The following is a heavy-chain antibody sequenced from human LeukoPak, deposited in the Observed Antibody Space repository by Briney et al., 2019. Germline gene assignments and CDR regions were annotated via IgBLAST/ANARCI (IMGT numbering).Heavy chain of an antibody. CDR2: IYYSGST. V-gene: IGHV4-59*01. Sequence: SETLSLTCTVSGGSTSSYYWSWIRQPPGKGLEWIGYIYYSGSTNYNPSLKSRVTISVDTSKNQFSLKLSSVTAADTAVYYCARDLGKGGYWGQGTLVTVSS. D-gene: IGHD3-16*01. CDR1: GGSTSSYY. J-gene: IGHJ4*02. CDR3: ARDLGKGGY.